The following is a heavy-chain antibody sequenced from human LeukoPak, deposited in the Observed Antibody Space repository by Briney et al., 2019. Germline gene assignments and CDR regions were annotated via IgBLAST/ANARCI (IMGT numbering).Heavy chain of an antibody. J-gene: IGHJ4*02. CDR2: ISGSGDST. D-gene: IGHD6-13*01. Sequence: PGGSLRLSCAASGFTFSSYAMSWVRQAPGKGLEWVSAISGSGDSTYFADSVKGRFTISRDNSKNTLYLQISSLRAEDTAVYYCARPSSSSHLYFDYWGQGTLVTVSS. CDR1: GFTFSSYA. V-gene: IGHV3-23*01. CDR3: ARPSSSSHLYFDY.